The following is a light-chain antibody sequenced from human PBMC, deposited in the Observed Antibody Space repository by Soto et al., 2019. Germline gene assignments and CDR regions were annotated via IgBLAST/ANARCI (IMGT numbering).Light chain of an antibody. V-gene: IGKV4-1*01. CDR2: WAS. J-gene: IGKJ1*01. CDR3: QQYLAIPRS. CDR1: QSVIYSANNKNC. Sequence: DIVMPPSPDSLAVSLGERATINCKSSQSVIYSANNKNCLAWYQQKPGQPPKLLIYWASTRESGVPDRFSGSGSGTDFTLTISSLQAEDVAVYYCQQYLAIPRSFGQGTKVDIK.